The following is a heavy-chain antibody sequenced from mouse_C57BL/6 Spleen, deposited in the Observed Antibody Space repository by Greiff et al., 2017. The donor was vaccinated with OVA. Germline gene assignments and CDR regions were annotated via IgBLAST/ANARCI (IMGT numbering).Heavy chain of an antibody. J-gene: IGHJ3*01. V-gene: IGHV3-1*01. CDR3: ARAYYYGSSPWFAY. CDR2: ISYSGST. D-gene: IGHD1-1*01. Sequence: DVQLQESGPGMVKPSQSLSLTCTVTGYSITSGYDWHWIRHFPGNKLEWMGYISYSGSTNYNPSLKSRISITHDTSKNHFFLKLNSVTTEDPATYYCARAYYYGSSPWFAYWGQGTLVTVSA. CDR1: GYSITSGYD.